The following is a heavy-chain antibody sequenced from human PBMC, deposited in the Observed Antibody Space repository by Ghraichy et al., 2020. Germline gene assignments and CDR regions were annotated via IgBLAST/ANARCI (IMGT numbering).Heavy chain of an antibody. CDR1: GFTFSSYW. D-gene: IGHD3-22*01. J-gene: IGHJ4*02. CDR2: IKQDGSEK. Sequence: GGSLRLSCAASGFTFSSYWMSWVRQAPGKGLEWVANIKQDGSEKYYVDSVKGRFTISRDNAKNSLYLQMTSLRAEDTAVYYCARDRGNYDSSGPLDYWGQGTLVTVSS. CDR3: ARDRGNYDSSGPLDY. V-gene: IGHV3-7*01.